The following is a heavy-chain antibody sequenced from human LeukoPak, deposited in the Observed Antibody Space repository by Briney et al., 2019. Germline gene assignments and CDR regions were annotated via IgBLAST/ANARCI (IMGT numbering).Heavy chain of an antibody. J-gene: IGHJ4*02. CDR2: ISGSGGST. D-gene: IGHD3-22*01. V-gene: IGHV3-23*01. Sequence: GGSLRLSCAASGFTFSRYAMSWVRQAPGKGLEWVSGISGSGGSTYYADSVKGQFTISSDNSKNTLYLQMNNLRAEDTALYYCAKGRYDSSGPANTFDYWGQGTLVTVSS. CDR3: AKGRYDSSGPANTFDY. CDR1: GFTFSRYA.